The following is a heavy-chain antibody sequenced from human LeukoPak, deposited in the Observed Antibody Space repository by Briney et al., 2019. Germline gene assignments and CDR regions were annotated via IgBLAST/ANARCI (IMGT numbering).Heavy chain of an antibody. CDR2: IYYSGST. Sequence: PSETLSLTCTVSGGSISSSSYYWGWIRQLPGKGLEWIGSIYYSGSTYYNPSLKSRVTISVDTSKNQFSLKLSSVTAADTAVYYCARSRGLGVFPRFDYWGQGTLVTVSS. V-gene: IGHV4-39*07. CDR3: ARSRGLGVFPRFDY. CDR1: GGSISSSSYY. D-gene: IGHD3-16*01. J-gene: IGHJ4*02.